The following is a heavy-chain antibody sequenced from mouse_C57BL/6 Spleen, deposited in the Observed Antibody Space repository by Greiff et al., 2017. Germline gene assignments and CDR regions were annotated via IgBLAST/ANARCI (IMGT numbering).Heavy chain of an antibody. V-gene: IGHV1-81*01. J-gene: IGHJ2*01. D-gene: IGHD1-1*01. CDR3: ARYGTPLYYFDY. Sequence: QVQLKQSGAELARPGASVKLSCKASGYTFTSYGISWVKQRTGQGLEWIGEIYPRSGNTYYNEKFKGKATLTADKSSSTAYMELRSLTSEDSAVYFCARYGTPLYYFDYWGQGTTLTVSS. CDR2: IYPRSGNT. CDR1: GYTFTSYG.